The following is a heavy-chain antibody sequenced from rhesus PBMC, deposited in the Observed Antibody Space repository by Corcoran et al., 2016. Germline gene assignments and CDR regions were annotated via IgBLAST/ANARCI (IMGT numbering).Heavy chain of an antibody. D-gene: IGHD6-43*01. Sequence: EVQLVQSGAEVKRPGESLKISCKTSGYSFTSFWMSWVRQMPGKGLEWMGAIDPSDSDTKYSPSFQGQVTISADKSISTAYLQWSSLKASDSATYYCASGSSFVYWGQGVLVTVSS. J-gene: IGHJ4*01. V-gene: IGHV5-2*01. CDR1: GYSFTSFW. CDR2: IDPSDSDT. CDR3: ASGSSFVY.